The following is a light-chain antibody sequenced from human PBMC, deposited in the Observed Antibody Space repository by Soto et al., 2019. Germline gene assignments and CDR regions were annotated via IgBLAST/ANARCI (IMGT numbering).Light chain of an antibody. V-gene: IGKV3-11*01. J-gene: IGKJ1*01. Sequence: EIVLTQSPATLSLYPGDRATLSCRASQSVSSYLAWYQQKPGQAPRLLIYDASTRATGIPARFSGSGSGTDFTLTSTSLEPEDVAVYYCQHRSNWPPTFGQGTKVELK. CDR1: QSVSSY. CDR3: QHRSNWPPT. CDR2: DAS.